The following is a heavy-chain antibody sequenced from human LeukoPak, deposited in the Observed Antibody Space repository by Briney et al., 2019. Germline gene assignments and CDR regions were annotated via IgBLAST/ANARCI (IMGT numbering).Heavy chain of an antibody. V-gene: IGHV3-48*04. J-gene: IGHJ6*02. Sequence: GGSLRLSCAASGFTFSSYSMNWVRQAPGKGLEWVSYISSSGSTIYYADSVKGRFTISRDNAKNSLYLQMNSLRAEDTAVYYCESKGGSYTYYYGMDVWGQGTTVTVSS. CDR3: ESKGGSYTYYYGMDV. D-gene: IGHD1-26*01. CDR1: GFTFSSYS. CDR2: ISSSGSTI.